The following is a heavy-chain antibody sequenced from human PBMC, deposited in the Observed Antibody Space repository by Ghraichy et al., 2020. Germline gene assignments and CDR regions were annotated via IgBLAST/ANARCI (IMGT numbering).Heavy chain of an antibody. CDR2: IYHSGST. D-gene: IGHD5-24*01. Sequence: SETLSLTCAVSGYSISSGYYWGWIRQPPGKGLEWIGSIYHSGSTYYNPSLKSRVTISVDTSKNQFSLKLSSVTAADTAVYYCARDDAEMATKEGIDYWGQGTLVTVSS. CDR1: GYSISSGYY. V-gene: IGHV4-38-2*02. CDR3: ARDDAEMATKEGIDY. J-gene: IGHJ4*02.